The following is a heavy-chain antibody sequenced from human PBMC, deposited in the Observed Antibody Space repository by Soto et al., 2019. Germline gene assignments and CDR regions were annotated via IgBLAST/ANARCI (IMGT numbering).Heavy chain of an antibody. CDR2: MNPESRNT. CDR3: ARFVRHQLPTIDF. V-gene: IGHV1-8*01. J-gene: IGHJ4*02. Sequence: QVQLVQSGAEVKEPGASVRVSCKASGYTFTSYDINWVRQATGQGLESMGWMNPESRNTGYEQKFQGRVTMTRDTSISTAYMELTSLRSEDTAVYYCARFVRHQLPTIDFWGQGTLVTVSS. CDR1: GYTFTSYD. D-gene: IGHD2-2*01.